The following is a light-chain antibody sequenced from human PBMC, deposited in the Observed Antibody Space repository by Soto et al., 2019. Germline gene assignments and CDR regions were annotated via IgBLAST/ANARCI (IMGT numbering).Light chain of an antibody. CDR3: CLYARGGVV. CDR2: AVS. J-gene: IGLJ3*02. Sequence: QSALTQPRSVSGSPGQSVTISCTGTNSDVGGYNFVSWYQQLPGKAPKLMISAVSQRPSGVPDRFSGSKSGNTASLTISGLQADDEADYYCCLYARGGVVFGGGTKLTVL. CDR1: NSDVGGYNF. V-gene: IGLV2-11*01.